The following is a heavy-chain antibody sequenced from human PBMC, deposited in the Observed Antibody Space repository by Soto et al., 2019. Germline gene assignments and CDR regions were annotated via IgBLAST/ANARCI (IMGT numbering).Heavy chain of an antibody. J-gene: IGHJ5*02. CDR3: ARTYYDFWSGSNNWFDP. D-gene: IGHD3-3*01. V-gene: IGHV4-31*03. CDR1: GGSISSGGYY. CDR2: IYYSGST. Sequence: QVQLQESGPGLVKPSQTLSLTCTVSGGSISSGGYYWSWIRQHPGKGLEWIGYIYYSGSTYYNPSHKSRVTISVDTSKNQFSLKLSSVTAADTAVYYCARTYYDFWSGSNNWFDPWGQGTLVTVSS.